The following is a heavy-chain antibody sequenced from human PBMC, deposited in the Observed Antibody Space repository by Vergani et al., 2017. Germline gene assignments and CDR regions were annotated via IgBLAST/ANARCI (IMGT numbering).Heavy chain of an antibody. D-gene: IGHD3-10*01. Sequence: QVQLVQSGAEVKKPGSSVKVSCKASGGTFSSYAISWVRQAPGQGLEWMGGIIPIFGTANYAQKFQGRVPITADESTSTAYMEMSSLRSEDTAVYSCAGGGRGMVRGLNFDYWGQGTLVTVSS. V-gene: IGHV1-69*01. CDR3: AGGGRGMVRGLNFDY. CDR2: IIPIFGTA. J-gene: IGHJ4*02. CDR1: GGTFSSYA.